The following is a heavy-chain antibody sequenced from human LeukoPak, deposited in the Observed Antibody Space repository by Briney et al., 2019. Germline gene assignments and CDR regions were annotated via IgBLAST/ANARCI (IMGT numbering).Heavy chain of an antibody. CDR1: GFTFSSYA. J-gene: IGHJ4*02. CDR3: ARDREDIVATIFDY. V-gene: IGHV3-30*04. CDR2: ISYDGSNK. Sequence: GGSLRLSCAASGFTFSSYAMHWVRQAPGKGLEWVAVISYDGSNKYYADSVKGRFTISRDNSKNTLYLQMNSLRAEDTAVYYCARDREDIVATIFDYWGQGTLVTVSS. D-gene: IGHD5-12*01.